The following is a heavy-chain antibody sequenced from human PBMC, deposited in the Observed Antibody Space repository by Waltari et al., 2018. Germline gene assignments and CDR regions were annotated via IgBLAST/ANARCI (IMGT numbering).Heavy chain of an antibody. J-gene: IGHJ4*02. V-gene: IGHV1-3*01. CDR1: GYTFTSYA. CDR3: ARWGRGTEEVY. D-gene: IGHD3-16*01. Sequence: QVQLVQSGAEVKKPGASVKVSCKASGYTFTSYAMHWVRQAPGQRLEWMGWINAGNGNKKYSQKFQGRVTITRDTSASTAYMELSSLRSEDTAVYYCARWGRGTEEVYWGQGTLVTVSS. CDR2: INAGNGNK.